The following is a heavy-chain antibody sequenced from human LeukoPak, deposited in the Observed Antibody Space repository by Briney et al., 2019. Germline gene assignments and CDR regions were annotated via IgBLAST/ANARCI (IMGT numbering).Heavy chain of an antibody. Sequence: GGSLRLSCAASGFTFTNYGMHWVRQAPGKGLEWVAFIRYDGSNKYYADSVKGRFTISRDNSKNTLFLQMHSLRVDDTAVYYCAKDGPSYNILTGFRRTSAYYFDYWGQGTLVTVSS. V-gene: IGHV3-30*02. D-gene: IGHD3-9*01. CDR2: IRYDGSNK. CDR3: AKDGPSYNILTGFRRTSAYYFDY. J-gene: IGHJ4*02. CDR1: GFTFTNYG.